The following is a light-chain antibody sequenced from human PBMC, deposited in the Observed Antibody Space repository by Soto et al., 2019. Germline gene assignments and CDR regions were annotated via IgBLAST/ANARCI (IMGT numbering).Light chain of an antibody. CDR2: EVT. CDR1: SSDVGAYNY. CDR3: NSYTSTSALV. Sequence: QSVLTQPASVSGSPGQSITISCTGTSSDVGAYNYVSWYQQYPGKAPKLIIYEVTNRPSGVSNRFSGSKSANTASLTISGLQAEDEADYYCNSYTSTSALVFGGGTKLTVL. V-gene: IGLV2-14*01. J-gene: IGLJ3*02.